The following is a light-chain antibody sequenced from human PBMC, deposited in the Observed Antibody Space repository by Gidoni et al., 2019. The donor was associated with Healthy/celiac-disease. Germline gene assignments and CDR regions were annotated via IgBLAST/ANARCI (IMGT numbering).Light chain of an antibody. V-gene: IGKV3-20*01. CDR1: QSVSSSY. CDR3: QQYGSSSIT. CDR2: GAS. J-gene: IGKJ5*01. Sequence: EIVLTPPPGTLSLSPGERATLSCRASQSVSSSYLAWYQQKPGQPPRLLIYGASCRTAGIPARCSSSGSGADFTLTISRLEPEDVAVYYCQQYGSSSITFGQGTRLEIK.